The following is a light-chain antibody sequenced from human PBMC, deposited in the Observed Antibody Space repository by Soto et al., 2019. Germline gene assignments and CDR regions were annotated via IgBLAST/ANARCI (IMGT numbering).Light chain of an antibody. J-gene: IGLJ2*01. Sequence: QAVVTQPPSASGTPGQRVTIFCSGSSSNIGTNTVIWYQQLPGAAPKLLIYSDNQRPSGVPDRFSVSKSGTSASLAISGLQSEDEADYYCAAWDVRLVVFGGGTKLTVL. CDR1: SSNIGTNT. V-gene: IGLV1-44*01. CDR2: SDN. CDR3: AAWDVRLVV.